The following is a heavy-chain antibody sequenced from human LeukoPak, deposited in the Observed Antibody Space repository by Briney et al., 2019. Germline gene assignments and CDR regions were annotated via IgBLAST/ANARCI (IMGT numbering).Heavy chain of an antibody. D-gene: IGHD1-7*01. CDR1: GGSFSGYY. Sequence: SETLSLTCAVYGGSFSGYYWSRIRQPPGKGLEWIGEINHSGSTNYNPSLKSRVTISVDTSKNQFSLKLSSVTAADTAVYYCARGAGGITGTTFFDYWGQGTLVTVSS. CDR2: INHSGST. CDR3: ARGAGGITGTTFFDY. V-gene: IGHV4-34*01. J-gene: IGHJ4*02.